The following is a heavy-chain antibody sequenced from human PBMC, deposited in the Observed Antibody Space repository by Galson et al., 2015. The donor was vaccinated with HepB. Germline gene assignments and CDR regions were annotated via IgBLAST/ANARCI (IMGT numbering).Heavy chain of an antibody. J-gene: IGHJ6*02. CDR2: ILHSGDT. V-gene: IGHV4-34*12. CDR3: ARRTGSYYGYSYYGMDI. Sequence: SETLSLTCDVLGEPFSGYFWSWVRQSPGKGLEWIGHILHSGDTDSNPALQSRLTLSVDTSKNQFSLNLTSVTVADVGVYYCARRTGSYYGYSYYGMDIWGQGTTVTVSS. D-gene: IGHD3-10*01. CDR1: GEPFSGYF.